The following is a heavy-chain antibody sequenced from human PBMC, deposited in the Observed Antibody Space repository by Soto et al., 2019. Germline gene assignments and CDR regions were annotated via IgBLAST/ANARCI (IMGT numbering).Heavy chain of an antibody. CDR2: IYYSGST. D-gene: IGHD1-26*01. V-gene: IGHV4-59*01. CDR3: ARRLLFDNWFDP. Sequence: QVQLQESGPGLVKPSETLSLTCTVSGGSISSYYWSWIRQPPGKGLEWIGYIYYSGSTNYNPSLKSRVTISVDTSKNQFSLKLSSVTAADTAVYYCARRLLFDNWFDPWGQGTLVTDSS. J-gene: IGHJ5*02. CDR1: GGSISSYY.